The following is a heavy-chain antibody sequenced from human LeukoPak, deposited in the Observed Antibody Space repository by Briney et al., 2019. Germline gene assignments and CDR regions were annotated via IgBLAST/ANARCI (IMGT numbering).Heavy chain of an antibody. CDR1: GGTFSSYA. CDR3: AREKTLAAGLGFDP. J-gene: IGHJ5*02. V-gene: IGHV1-69*06. CDR2: IIPIFGTT. D-gene: IGHD6-13*01. Sequence: SVKVSCKASGGTFSSYAISWVRQAPGQGLEWMGGIIPIFGTTNYAQKFQGRVTITADKSTSTAYMDLSSLRSGDTAVYHCAREKTLAAGLGFDPWGQGTLVTVSS.